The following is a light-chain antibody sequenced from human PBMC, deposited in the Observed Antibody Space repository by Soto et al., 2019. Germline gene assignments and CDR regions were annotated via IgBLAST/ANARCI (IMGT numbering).Light chain of an antibody. V-gene: IGKV1-33*01. CDR2: DAS. Sequence: DIQMTQSPSSLSASVGDRVTITCQASQDISNYLNWYQQKPGKAPKLLIYDASNLETGVPSRFSGSGSGTDFTFTISSLQPEDIATYYCQQFKDYVWTFGQGTKVDIK. J-gene: IGKJ1*01. CDR1: QDISNY. CDR3: QQFKDYVWT.